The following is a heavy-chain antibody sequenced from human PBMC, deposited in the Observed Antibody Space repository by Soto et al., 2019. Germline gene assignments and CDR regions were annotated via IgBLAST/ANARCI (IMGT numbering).Heavy chain of an antibody. J-gene: IGHJ4*02. CDR3: ARQAGGDDIVVVVAATDLDY. CDR1: GYSFTSYW. CDR2: IDPSDSYT. V-gene: IGHV5-10-1*01. Sequence: GESLKISCKGSGYSFTSYWISWVRQMPGKGLERMGRIDPSDSYTNYSPSFQGHVTISADKSISTAYLQWSSLKASGTAMYYCARQAGGDDIVVVVAATDLDYWGQGTLVTVSS. D-gene: IGHD2-15*01.